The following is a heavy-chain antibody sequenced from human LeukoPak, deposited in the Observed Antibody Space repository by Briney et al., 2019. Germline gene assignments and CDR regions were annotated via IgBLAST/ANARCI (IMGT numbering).Heavy chain of an antibody. D-gene: IGHD3-22*01. J-gene: IGHJ4*02. Sequence: PSETLSLTCTVSGGSISSGGYYWSWIRQHPGKGLEWIGYIYYSGSTYYNPSLKSRVTISVDTSKNQFSLKLSSATAADTAVYYCASCSSGYYYFDYWGQGTLVTVSS. V-gene: IGHV4-31*03. CDR2: IYYSGST. CDR1: GGSISSGGYY. CDR3: ASCSSGYYYFDY.